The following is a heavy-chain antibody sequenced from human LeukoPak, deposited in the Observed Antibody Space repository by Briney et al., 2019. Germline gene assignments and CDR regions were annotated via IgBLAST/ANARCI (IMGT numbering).Heavy chain of an antibody. V-gene: IGHV3-74*01. Sequence: GGSLRLSCSASGFTFSSYWMHWVRQAPGKGLVWVSRINTDGSSTTYADSVKGRFTISRDNAQNTLYLQMNSLRGEDTAVYYCARGAGSVSYYDFDYWGQGTLVTVSS. D-gene: IGHD3-10*01. CDR3: ARGAGSVSYYDFDY. J-gene: IGHJ4*02. CDR1: GFTFSSYW. CDR2: INTDGSST.